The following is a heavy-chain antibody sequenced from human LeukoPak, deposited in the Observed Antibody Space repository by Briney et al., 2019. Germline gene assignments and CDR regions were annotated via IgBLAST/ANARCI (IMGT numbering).Heavy chain of an antibody. CDR3: ASGYYSDGSGYSPADY. D-gene: IGHD3-22*01. CDR1: GYIFSNFFSSYG. J-gene: IGHJ4*02. CDR2: ISPYNGNT. Sequence: GASVKVSCKASGYIFSNFFSSYGISWVRQAPGQGLEWMVWISPYNGNTKYAQKFQGRVTVTTDTSTSTAYMELRSLRSDDTAVYYCASGYYSDGSGYSPADYWGQGTLVTVSS. V-gene: IGHV1-18*01.